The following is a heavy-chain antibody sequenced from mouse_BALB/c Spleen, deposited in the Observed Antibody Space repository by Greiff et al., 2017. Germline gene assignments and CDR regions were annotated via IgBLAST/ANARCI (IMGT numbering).Heavy chain of an antibody. V-gene: IGHV5-15*02. Sequence: EVMLVESGGGLVQPGGSRKLSCAASGFTFSDYGMAWVRQAPGKGPEWVAFISNLAYSIYYADTVTGRFTISRENAKNTLYLEMSSLRSEDTAMYYCARGGYYGSRAWFAYWGQGTLVTVSA. CDR2: ISNLAYSI. J-gene: IGHJ3*01. CDR3: ARGGYYGSRAWFAY. CDR1: GFTFSDYG. D-gene: IGHD1-1*01.